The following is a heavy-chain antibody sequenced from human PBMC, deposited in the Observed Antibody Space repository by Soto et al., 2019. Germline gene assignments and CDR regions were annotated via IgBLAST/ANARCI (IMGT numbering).Heavy chain of an antibody. J-gene: IGHJ4*02. CDR1: GGSISSGDYY. V-gene: IGHV4-30-4*01. CDR2: IYSSGST. D-gene: IGHD3-10*01. CDR3: ASVDYYGSGSCEGCWYFDY. Sequence: QVQLQESGPGLVKPSQTLSLTCTVSGGSISSGDYYWSWIRQPPGKGLEWIGYIYSSGSTYYNPSLKSRVTISVDTSKNQFSLELSSVTAADTAVYYCASVDYYGSGSCEGCWYFDYRGQGTLVTVSS.